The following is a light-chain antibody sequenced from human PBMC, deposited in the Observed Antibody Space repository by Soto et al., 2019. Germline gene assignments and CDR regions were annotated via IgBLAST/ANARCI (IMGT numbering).Light chain of an antibody. CDR1: QSVNSNY. V-gene: IGKV3-20*01. CDR3: QYYDSSPPMST. Sequence: EIVLTQSPGTLSLSPGERATLSCRASQSVNSNYLAWYQQKPGQAPRLLIYGASSRATGIPDRFSGSGSGTDFTLTNSRLEREDFALYCCQYYDSSPPMSTFGPGTQLEIK. J-gene: IGKJ2*01. CDR2: GAS.